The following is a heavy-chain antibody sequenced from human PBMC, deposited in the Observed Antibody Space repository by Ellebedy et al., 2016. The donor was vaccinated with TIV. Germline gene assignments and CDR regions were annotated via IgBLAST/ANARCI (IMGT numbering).Heavy chain of an antibody. CDR3: ATGYCSSTSCYWNYMDV. CDR1: GYTLTELS. D-gene: IGHD2-2*01. V-gene: IGHV1-24*01. CDR2: FDPEDGET. J-gene: IGHJ6*03. Sequence: ASVKVSCXVSGYTLTELSMHWVRQAPGKGLEWMGGFDPEDGETIYAQKFQGRVTMTEDTSTDTAYMELSSLRSEDTAVYYCATGYCSSTSCYWNYMDVWGKGTTVTVSS.